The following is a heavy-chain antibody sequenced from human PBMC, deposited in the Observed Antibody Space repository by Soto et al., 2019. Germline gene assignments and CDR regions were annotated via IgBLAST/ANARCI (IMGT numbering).Heavy chain of an antibody. CDR1: GGSISSSSYY. J-gene: IGHJ4*02. D-gene: IGHD5-12*01. CDR2: IYYSGST. V-gene: IGHV4-31*03. CDR3: ARAEGEDGYNVIFDY. Sequence: PSETLSLTCTVSGGSISSSSYYWGWIRQPPGKGLEWIGYIYYSGSTYYNPSLKSRVTISVDTSKNQFSLKLSSVTAADTAVYYCARAEGEDGYNVIFDYWGQGTLVTVSS.